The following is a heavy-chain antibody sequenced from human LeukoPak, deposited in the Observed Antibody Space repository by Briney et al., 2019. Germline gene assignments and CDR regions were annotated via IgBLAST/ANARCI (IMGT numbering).Heavy chain of an antibody. J-gene: IGHJ4*02. CDR1: GGSISSYY. Sequence: SETLSLTCTVSGGSISSYYWSWIRQPPGKGLEWIGYIYYSGSTNHNPSLKSRVTISVDTSKNQFSLKLSSVTAADTAVYYCARQVLLWFGEFHFDYWGQGTLVTVSS. CDR2: IYYSGST. V-gene: IGHV4-59*08. D-gene: IGHD3-10*01. CDR3: ARQVLLWFGEFHFDY.